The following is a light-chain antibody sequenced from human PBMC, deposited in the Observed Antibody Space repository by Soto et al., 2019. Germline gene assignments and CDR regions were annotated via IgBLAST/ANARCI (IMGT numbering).Light chain of an antibody. CDR1: QSVSSN. Sequence: EIVMTQSPSTLSLSPGERATLSFWASQSVSSNLAWYQQKPGQAPRLLIYGASTRATGIPARFSGSGSGTEFTLTISSLQSEDFAVYYCQQYNNWWTFGQGTKVDIK. CDR2: GAS. J-gene: IGKJ1*01. CDR3: QQYNNWWT. V-gene: IGKV3-15*01.